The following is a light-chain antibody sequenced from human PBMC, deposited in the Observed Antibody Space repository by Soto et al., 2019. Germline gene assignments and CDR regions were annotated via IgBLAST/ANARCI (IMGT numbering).Light chain of an antibody. CDR1: SSDVGSYNL. J-gene: IGLJ1*01. CDR2: EGS. Sequence: QSVLTQPASVSGSPGQSITISCTGSSSDVGSYNLVSWYQQHPGKAPKLMIYEGSKRPSGVSNRFSGSKSGNTASLTISGLQAEDGADYYCCSYAGGGSYVFGPGTKVTVL. V-gene: IGLV2-23*01. CDR3: CSYAGGGSYV.